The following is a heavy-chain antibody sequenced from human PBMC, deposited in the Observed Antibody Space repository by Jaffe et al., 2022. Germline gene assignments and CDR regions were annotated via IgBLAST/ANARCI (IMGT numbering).Heavy chain of an antibody. J-gene: IGHJ4*02. D-gene: IGHD3-10*01. CDR3: ASAIGTFGDHFNY. V-gene: IGHV4-38-2*01. CDR2: IYHSGST. CDR1: GYSISSGYY. Sequence: QVQLQESGPGLVKPSETLSLTCAVSGYSISSGYYWGWIRQPPGKGLEWIGSIYHSGSTYYNPSLKSRVTISVDTSKNQFSLKLSSVTAADTAVYYCASAIGTFGDHFNYWGQGTLVTVSS.